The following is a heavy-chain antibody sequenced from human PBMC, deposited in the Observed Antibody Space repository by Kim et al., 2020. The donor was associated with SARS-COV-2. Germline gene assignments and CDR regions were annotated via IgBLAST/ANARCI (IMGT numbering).Heavy chain of an antibody. Sequence: GGSLRLSCAASGFTFSSYAMSWVRQAPGKGLEWVSAISGSGGSTYYADSVKGRFTISRDNSKNTLYLQMNSLRAEDTAVYYCAKEGTITMVRGVTSPYWGQGTLVTVSS. CDR2: ISGSGGST. CDR1: GFTFSSYA. J-gene: IGHJ4*02. D-gene: IGHD3-10*01. V-gene: IGHV3-23*01. CDR3: AKEGTITMVRGVTSPY.